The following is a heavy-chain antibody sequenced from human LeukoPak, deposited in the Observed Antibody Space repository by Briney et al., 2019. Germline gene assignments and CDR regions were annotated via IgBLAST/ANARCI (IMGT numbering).Heavy chain of an antibody. V-gene: IGHV1-2*02. CDR2: INPNSGGT. D-gene: IGHD3-10*01. Sequence: ASLKVSCKAAGYTFTGYFMHCVRQAPGQGLEWMGWINPNSGGTNYAQKFQGRVTMTRDTSISTAYMELSRLTSDDTAVYYCARDPPIGGADVFDIWGQGTMVTVSS. CDR3: ARDPPIGGADVFDI. J-gene: IGHJ3*02. CDR1: GYTFTGYF.